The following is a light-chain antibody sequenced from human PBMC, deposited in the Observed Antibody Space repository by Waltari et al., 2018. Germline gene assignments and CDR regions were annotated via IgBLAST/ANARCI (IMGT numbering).Light chain of an antibody. J-gene: IGKJ4*01. V-gene: IGKV3-15*01. CDR2: DVS. Sequence: EIVMTQSPATLSVSPGERATLSCRASQSVSSNSAWYQQKPGQAPRLLIYDVSTRATGIPARFSGSGSGTEFTLTISSLQSEDFAVYYCQQYNNWPPLTFGGGTKVEIK. CDR3: QQYNNWPPLT. CDR1: QSVSSN.